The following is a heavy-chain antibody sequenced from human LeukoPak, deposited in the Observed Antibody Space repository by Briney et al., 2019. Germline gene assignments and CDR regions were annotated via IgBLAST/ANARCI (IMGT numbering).Heavy chain of an antibody. CDR1: GYTFTSYD. Sequence: ASVKVSCKASGYTFTSYDINWVRQATGQGLVWMGWMNPNSGNTGYAQKFQGRVTMTRNTSISTAYMELSSLRSEDTAVYYCARGYSYYDFWSGYNWFDPWGQGTLVTVSS. D-gene: IGHD3-3*01. J-gene: IGHJ5*02. CDR3: ARGYSYYDFWSGYNWFDP. CDR2: MNPNSGNT. V-gene: IGHV1-8*01.